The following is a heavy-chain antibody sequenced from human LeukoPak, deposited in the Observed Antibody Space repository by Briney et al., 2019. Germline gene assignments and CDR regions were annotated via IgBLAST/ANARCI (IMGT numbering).Heavy chain of an antibody. CDR2: INHSGST. Sequence: GSLRLSCAASGFTFSSYEMNWVRQPPGKGLEWIGEINHSGSTNYNPSLKSRVTISVDTSKNQFSLKLSSVTAADTAVYYCARLVYMDVWGKGTTVTVSS. CDR3: ARLVYMDV. J-gene: IGHJ6*03. V-gene: IGHV4-34*01. CDR1: GFTFSSYE.